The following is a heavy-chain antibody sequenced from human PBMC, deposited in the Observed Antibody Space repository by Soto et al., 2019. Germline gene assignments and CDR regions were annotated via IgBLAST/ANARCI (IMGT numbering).Heavy chain of an antibody. J-gene: IGHJ4*02. CDR1: GGSFSGHY. V-gene: IGHV4-59*11. D-gene: IGHD6-19*01. CDR2: IFYTGST. CDR3: ARVGSSGWSPDY. Sequence: PSETLSLTGSVYGGSFSGHYWIGIRQSPGKGLERIGYIFYTGSTNYNPSLKSRVTLSVDTSKNQFSLRLSSVTAADTAVYYCARVGSSGWSPDYWGQGTLVTVSS.